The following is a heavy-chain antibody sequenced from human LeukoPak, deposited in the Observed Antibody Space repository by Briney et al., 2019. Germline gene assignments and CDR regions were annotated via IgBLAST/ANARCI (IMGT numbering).Heavy chain of an antibody. CDR2: IYSGGST. V-gene: IGHV3-66*01. Sequence: GGSLRLSCAASGFTVSSNYMSWVRQAPGKGLEWVSVIYSGGSTYYADSVKGRFTISRDNSKNTLYLQMNSLRAEDTAVYYCARGGIGCGQDKWFGEFCYMDVWGKGTTVTISS. J-gene: IGHJ6*03. D-gene: IGHD3-10*01. CDR1: GFTVSSNY. CDR3: ARGGIGCGQDKWFGEFCYMDV.